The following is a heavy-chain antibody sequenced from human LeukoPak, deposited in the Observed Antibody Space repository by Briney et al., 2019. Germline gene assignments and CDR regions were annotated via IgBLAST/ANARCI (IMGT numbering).Heavy chain of an antibody. J-gene: IGHJ3*02. V-gene: IGHV4-31*03. CDR2: IYYSGST. CDR1: GGSISSGCYY. CDR3: ARDHIVATISAFDI. D-gene: IGHD5-12*01. Sequence: PSEPLSLTCSVSGGSISSGCYYWIWMRQHPGKRREWIGYIYYSGSTYYNASLKSRVPISVDTSKKQFSLKLSSVTAADTGVYYCARDHIVATISAFDIWGQGTMVTVSS.